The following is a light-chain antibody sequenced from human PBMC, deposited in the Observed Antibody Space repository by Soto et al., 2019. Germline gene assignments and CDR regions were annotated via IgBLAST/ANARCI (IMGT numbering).Light chain of an antibody. V-gene: IGKV3-20*01. CDR3: QQYGSLPWT. CDR1: QSVSRSY. J-gene: IGKJ1*01. CDR2: GAS. Sequence: EIVLTQSPGTLSLSPGERATLSCRASQSVSRSYLAWYQQKLGQAPMLLIYGASSRATGIPDRFSGSGSGTDFTLTISRLEPEDFAVYYCQQYGSLPWTFGQGTKVEIK.